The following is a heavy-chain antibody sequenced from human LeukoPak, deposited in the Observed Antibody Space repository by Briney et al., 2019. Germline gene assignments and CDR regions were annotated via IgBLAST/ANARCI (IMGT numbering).Heavy chain of an antibody. V-gene: IGHV4-59*01. J-gene: IGHJ6*03. Sequence: ESSETLSLTCTVSGGSISSYYWSWIRQPPGKGLEWIGYIYYSGSINYNPSLKSRVTLSVDTSKNQFSLKLSSVTAADTAVYYCARDTGWSGYQRYYYYMDVWGKGTTVTVSS. CDR1: GGSISSYY. D-gene: IGHD3-3*01. CDR3: ARDTGWSGYQRYYYYMDV. CDR2: IYYSGSI.